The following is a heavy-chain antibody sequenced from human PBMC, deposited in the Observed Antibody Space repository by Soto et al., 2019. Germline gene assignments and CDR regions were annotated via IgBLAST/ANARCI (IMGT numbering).Heavy chain of an antibody. CDR3: ASWNLGATTDYYGMDV. CDR2: IYYSGST. Sequence: QVQLQESGPGLVKSSQTLSLTCTVSGGSISSGDYYWSWIRQPPGKGLEWIGYIYYSGSTYYNPSLKSRVTISVDTSKNQFSLKLSSVTAADTAVYYCASWNLGATTDYYGMDVWGQGTTVTVSS. CDR1: GGSISSGDYY. V-gene: IGHV4-30-4*01. J-gene: IGHJ6*02. D-gene: IGHD1-1*01.